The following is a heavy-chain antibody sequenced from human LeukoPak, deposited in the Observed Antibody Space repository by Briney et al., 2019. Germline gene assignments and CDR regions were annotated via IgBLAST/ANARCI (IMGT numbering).Heavy chain of an antibody. CDR1: GGSISSSSYY. D-gene: IGHD4-17*01. J-gene: IGHJ4*02. Sequence: SETLSLTXTVSGGSISSSSYYWGWIRQPPGKGLEWIGSIYYSGSTYYNPSLKSRVTISVDTSKNQFSLKLSSVTAADTAVYYCATYDYGDYTYWGQGTLVTVSS. CDR3: ATYDYGDYTY. CDR2: IYYSGST. V-gene: IGHV4-39*01.